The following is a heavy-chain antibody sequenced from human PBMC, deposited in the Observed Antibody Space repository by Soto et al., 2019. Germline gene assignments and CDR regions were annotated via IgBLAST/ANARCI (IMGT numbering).Heavy chain of an antibody. D-gene: IGHD2-2*01. Sequence: EVQLLESGGGLVQPGGSLRLSCAASGFTFSSYAMSWVRQAPGKGLEWVSAISGSGGSTYYADSVKGRFTISRDNSKNTLYLQINSLRAEDTAVYYCAKDYEDIVVVPAVRNWFDPWGQGTLVTVSS. CDR2: ISGSGGST. CDR1: GFTFSSYA. J-gene: IGHJ5*02. CDR3: AKDYEDIVVVPAVRNWFDP. V-gene: IGHV3-23*01.